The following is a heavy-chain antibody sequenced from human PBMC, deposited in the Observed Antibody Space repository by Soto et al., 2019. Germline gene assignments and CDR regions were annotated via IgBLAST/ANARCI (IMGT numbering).Heavy chain of an antibody. J-gene: IGHJ3*02. D-gene: IGHD6-13*01. CDR2: ISGSGGST. V-gene: IGHV3-23*01. CDR1: GFTFSSYA. Sequence: GGSLRLSCAASGFTFSSYAMSWVRQAPGKGLEWVSAISGSGGSTYYADSVKGRFTISRDNSKNTLYLQMNSLRAEDKAVYYCAKDLVLNDAFDIWGQGTMVTVSS. CDR3: AKDLVLNDAFDI.